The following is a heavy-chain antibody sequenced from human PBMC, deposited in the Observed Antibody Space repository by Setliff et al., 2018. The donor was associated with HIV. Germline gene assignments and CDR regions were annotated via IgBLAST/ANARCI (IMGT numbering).Heavy chain of an antibody. J-gene: IGHJ6*03. CDR3: ARGSRSRVVVTVPYYYMDV. D-gene: IGHD2-21*02. CDR2: INAGNGNT. Sequence: ASVKVSCKASGYTFTSYAMHWVRQAPGQRLEWMGWINAGNGNTKYSQEFQGRVTITRDTSASTAYMELSSLRSEDTAVYYCARGSRSRVVVTVPYYYMDVWGKGTTVTVSS. CDR1: GYTFTSYA. V-gene: IGHV1-3*03.